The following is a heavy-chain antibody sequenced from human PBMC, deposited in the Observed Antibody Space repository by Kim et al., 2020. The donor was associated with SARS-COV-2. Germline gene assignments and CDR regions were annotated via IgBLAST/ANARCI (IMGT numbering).Heavy chain of an antibody. CDR2: TYYRSKWYY. CDR1: GDSVSSDSAA. J-gene: IGHJ4*02. D-gene: IGHD5-12*01. CDR3: ARDHQYSIDY. V-gene: IGHV6-1*01. Sequence: SQTPSLTCVISGDSVSSDSAAWNWIRQSPSRGLEWLGRTYYRSKWYYDYADSVKSRITINPDTSKNQFSLQLKSVTPEDTAMYYCARDHQYSIDYWGQGTLVTVSS.